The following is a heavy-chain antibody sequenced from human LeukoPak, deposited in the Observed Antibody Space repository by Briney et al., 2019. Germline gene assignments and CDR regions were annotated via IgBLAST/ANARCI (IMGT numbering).Heavy chain of an antibody. CDR1: GFTFSSYG. V-gene: IGHV3-23*01. J-gene: IGHJ4*02. CDR2: ISGGGGST. Sequence: PGGSLRLSCAASGFTFSSYGMTWVRQPPGKGLEWVATISGGGGSTYYADSVKGRFTISGDNSKNTVYLQMNSLRAEDTAVYYCAKTMGSSWLLDYWGQGTLVTVSS. D-gene: IGHD6-6*01. CDR3: AKTMGSSWLLDY.